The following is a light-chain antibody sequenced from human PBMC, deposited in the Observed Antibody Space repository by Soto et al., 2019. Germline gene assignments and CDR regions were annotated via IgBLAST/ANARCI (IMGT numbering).Light chain of an antibody. J-gene: IGLJ2*01. CDR1: SSNVGAFNC. CDR3: PSLTTTSPPVL. CDR2: DVR. Sequence: QSVLTQPASVSGSPGQSITISCTGTSSNVGAFNCVSWYQQHPGKAPKLVIYDVRHRPSGVSDRFSGSKSGNTASLTIYGLPAEDGADYYCPSLTTTSPPVLFGGGTKPTVL. V-gene: IGLV2-14*03.